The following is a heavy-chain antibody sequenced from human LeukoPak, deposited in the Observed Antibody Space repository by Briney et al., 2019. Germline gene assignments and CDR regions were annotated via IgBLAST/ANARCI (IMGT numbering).Heavy chain of an antibody. D-gene: IGHD6-19*01. CDR1: GYTFNNYY. J-gene: IGHJ4*02. CDR2: INPNSGVT. V-gene: IGHV1-2*02. CDR3: ARGQQWLEAFDY. Sequence: ASVKVSCTASGYTFNNYYIHWVRQAPGQGLEWMGWINPNSGVTHYPQKFQGRVTMTRDTSIRTAYMEVSSLRSDDTAVYYCARGQQWLEAFDYWGLGTLVTVSS.